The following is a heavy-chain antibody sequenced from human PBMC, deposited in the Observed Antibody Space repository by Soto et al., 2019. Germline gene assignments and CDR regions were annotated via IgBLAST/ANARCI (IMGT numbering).Heavy chain of an antibody. J-gene: IGHJ4*02. CDR2: ISYDGSNK. Sequence: GGSLRLSCAASGFTFSSYGMHWVRQAPGKGLEWVAVISYDGSNKYYADSVKGRFTISRDNSKNTLYLQMNSLRAEDTAVYYCATGILTGYLYYFDYWGQGTLLTVSS. V-gene: IGHV3-30*03. CDR1: GFTFSSYG. CDR3: ATGILTGYLYYFDY. D-gene: IGHD3-9*01.